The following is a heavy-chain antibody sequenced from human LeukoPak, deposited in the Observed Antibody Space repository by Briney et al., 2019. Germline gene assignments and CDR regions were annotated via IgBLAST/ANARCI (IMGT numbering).Heavy chain of an antibody. CDR3: ARGNTSQTTVTTWVTRYGMDV. CDR2: IYYSGST. D-gene: IGHD4-17*01. CDR1: GGSISSYY. J-gene: IGHJ6*02. V-gene: IGHV4-59*12. Sequence: PSETLSLTCTVSGGSISSYYWSWIRQPPGKGLEWIGYIYYSGSTNYNPSLKSRVTMSVDTSKNLFSLKVSSVTAADTAVYYCARGNTSQTTVTTWVTRYGMDVWGQGTTVTVSS.